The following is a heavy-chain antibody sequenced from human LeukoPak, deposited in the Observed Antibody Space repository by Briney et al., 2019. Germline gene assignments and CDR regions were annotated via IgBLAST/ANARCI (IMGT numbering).Heavy chain of an antibody. CDR1: GYTFTNYA. CDR3: ARDLGDFVGVRVGFDS. CDR2: ISGYNGNT. V-gene: IGHV1-18*01. Sequence: GASVKVSCKASGYTFTNYAISWVRQAPGQGLEWVARISGYNGNTDYAQKIKDRVTVTADTSTAYLEMRGLTSDDTAVYYCARDLGDFVGVRVGFDSWGQGTLVTVSS. D-gene: IGHD4-17*01. J-gene: IGHJ4*02.